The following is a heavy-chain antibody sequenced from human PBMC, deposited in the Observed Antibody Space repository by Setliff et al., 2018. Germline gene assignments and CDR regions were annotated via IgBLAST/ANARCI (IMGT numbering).Heavy chain of an antibody. CDR3: ARGGTYRYVDS. J-gene: IGHJ4*02. V-gene: IGHV4-59*01. CDR2: VYYSGTT. CDR1: GGSISTYY. Sequence: PSETLSLTCTVSGGSISTYYWSWIRQPPGKGLEFIGDVYYSGTTNYDPSLKSRVTMSVDTSKNQFSLKLSSVTAADTAVYYCARGGTYRYVDSWGQGTLVTVSS.